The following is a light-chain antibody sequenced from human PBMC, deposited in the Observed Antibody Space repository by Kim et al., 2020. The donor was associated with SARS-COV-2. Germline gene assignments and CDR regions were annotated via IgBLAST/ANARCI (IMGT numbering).Light chain of an antibody. V-gene: IGKV1-39*01. J-gene: IGKJ3*01. CDR3: QQSYSTPFT. Sequence: ASVGDRVNITCRASQSISSYLNWDQQKPRKAPKLLIYGASSLQSGGPSRFSGRGSGTDFTLTISSLQPEDFATYYCQQSYSTPFTFGPGTKVDIK. CDR1: QSISSY. CDR2: GAS.